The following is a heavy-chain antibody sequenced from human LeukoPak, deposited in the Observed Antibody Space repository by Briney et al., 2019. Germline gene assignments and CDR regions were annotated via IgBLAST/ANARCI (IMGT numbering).Heavy chain of an antibody. V-gene: IGHV4-34*01. J-gene: IGHJ4*02. CDR2: INHRGST. CDR3: ARQTGSGLFILP. D-gene: IGHD3/OR15-3a*01. Sequence: SETLSLTCAVYGGSFSGYYWSWIRQPPGKGLEWIGEINHRGSTKYNPSLKTQVSISIDTSKNQFSLRLTSVTAADTAVYYCARQTGSGLFILPGGQGTLVTVSS. CDR1: GGSFSGYY.